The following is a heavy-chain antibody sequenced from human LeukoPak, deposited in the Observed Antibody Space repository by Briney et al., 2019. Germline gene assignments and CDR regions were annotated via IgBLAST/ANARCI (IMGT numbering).Heavy chain of an antibody. CDR1: GGSISSSSYY. D-gene: IGHD6-13*01. CDR2: IYYSGST. Sequence: SETLSLTCTVSGGSISSSSYYWGWIRQPPGKGLEWIGSIYYSGSTYYNPTLKSRVTISVDTSKNQFSLKLSSVTAADTAVYYCARTYSSSWYRADYWGQGTLVTVSS. J-gene: IGHJ4*02. V-gene: IGHV4-39*07. CDR3: ARTYSSSWYRADY.